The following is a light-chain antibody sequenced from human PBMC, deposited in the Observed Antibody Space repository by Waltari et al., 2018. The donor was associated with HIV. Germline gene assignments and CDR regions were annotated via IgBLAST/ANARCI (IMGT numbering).Light chain of an antibody. CDR1: NIGRKR. Sequence: SYLLTQPPSVSVAPGQTARLTCRVKNIGRKRVHWYQQKPGQAPVLVVYDDSDLPSGIPERFSGSNSGNTATLTISRVEAGDEADYYCQVWDSSSDHPVVFGGGTKLTVL. V-gene: IGLV3-21*02. CDR3: QVWDSSSDHPVV. J-gene: IGLJ2*01. CDR2: DDS.